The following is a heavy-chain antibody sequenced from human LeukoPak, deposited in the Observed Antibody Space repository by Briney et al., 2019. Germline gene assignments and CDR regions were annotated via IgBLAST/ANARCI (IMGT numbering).Heavy chain of an antibody. CDR1: GGSISSGSYY. Sequence: PSQTLSLTCTVSGGSISSGSYYWSSIRQPAGKGLEWNGRIYTRGSTNYNPSLKSRVTISVDTSKSQFSLNLRSVTAPDTAVYYWARAKNYYVSSGLIHWYFDLWGRGTLVTVSS. CDR3: ARAKNYYVSSGLIHWYFDL. CDR2: IYTRGST. V-gene: IGHV4-61*02. J-gene: IGHJ2*01. D-gene: IGHD3-22*01.